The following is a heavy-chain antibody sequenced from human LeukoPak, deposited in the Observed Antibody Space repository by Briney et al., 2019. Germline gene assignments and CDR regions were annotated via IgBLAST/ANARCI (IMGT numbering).Heavy chain of an antibody. CDR2: ISYDGSNK. Sequence: GGSLRLSCAASGFTFSSYGMHWVRQAPGKGLEWVAVISYDGSNKYYADSVKGRFTISRDNSKNTLYLQMNSLRAEDTAVYYCAKDRDYYDSSGYSHFDYWGQGTLVTVSS. J-gene: IGHJ4*02. CDR1: GFTFSSYG. D-gene: IGHD3-22*01. CDR3: AKDRDYYDSSGYSHFDY. V-gene: IGHV3-30*18.